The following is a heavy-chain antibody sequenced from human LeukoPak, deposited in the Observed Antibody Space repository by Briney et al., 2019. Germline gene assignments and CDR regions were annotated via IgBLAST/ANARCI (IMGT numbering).Heavy chain of an antibody. V-gene: IGHV1-2*02. J-gene: IGHJ4*02. Sequence: ASVKVSCKASGYTFIAYYMHWVRQAPGQGLEWMGWINPNSGGTNYAQKFQGRVTMTRDTSISTAYMELSRLRSDDTAVYYCARDTAMVSFDYWGQGTLVTVSS. CDR1: GYTFIAYY. D-gene: IGHD5-18*01. CDR2: INPNSGGT. CDR3: ARDTAMVSFDY.